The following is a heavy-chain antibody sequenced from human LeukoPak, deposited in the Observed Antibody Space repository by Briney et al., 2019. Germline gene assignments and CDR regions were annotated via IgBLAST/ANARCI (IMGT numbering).Heavy chain of an antibody. D-gene: IGHD3-10*01. CDR2: IYPGDSDT. CDR1: GSRFTNYW. CDR3: ARLRGDLSCDAFDV. J-gene: IGHJ3*01. Sequence: GEPLHISCQGSGSRFTNYWIAWVRQMPGKGLEWMWIIYPGDSDTTYSPSFQGQITISGDKSISTAYLQWSSLKASDTAMYYCARLRGDLSCDAFDVWGQGTMVTVSS. V-gene: IGHV5-51*01.